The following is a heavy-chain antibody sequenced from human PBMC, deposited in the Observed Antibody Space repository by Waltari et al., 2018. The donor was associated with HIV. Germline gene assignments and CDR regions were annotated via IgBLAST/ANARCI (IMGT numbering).Heavy chain of an antibody. CDR1: GYSISSGYY. V-gene: IGHV4-38-2*01. J-gene: IGHJ4*02. CDR3: ARVYGYSGSYPGAPDDY. CDR2: IYHSGGT. D-gene: IGHD1-26*01. Sequence: QVQLQESGPGLVKPSETLSLTCAVSGYSISSGYYWGWIRQPPGKGREWIGSIYHSGGTDYNPSLKRRVTISVDTSKNQFSLKLSSVTAADTAVYYCARVYGYSGSYPGAPDDYWGQGTLVTVSS.